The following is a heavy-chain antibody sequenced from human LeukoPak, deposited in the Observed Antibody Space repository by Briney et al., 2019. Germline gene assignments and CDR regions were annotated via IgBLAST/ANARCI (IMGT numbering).Heavy chain of an antibody. CDR1: GYTFTVHY. J-gene: IGHJ4*02. CDR3: ARAVYYDNGGYSHDY. CDR2: INPKNGDT. Sequence: ASVKVSFPASGYTFTVHYIHWVRPAPGQGLERIGGINPKNGDTNYAQMFQSRVTMTRDPSISTVYMDLSRLRSDDKAVYYCARAVYYDNGGYSHDYWGQGTLVTVSS. V-gene: IGHV1-2*02. D-gene: IGHD3-22*01.